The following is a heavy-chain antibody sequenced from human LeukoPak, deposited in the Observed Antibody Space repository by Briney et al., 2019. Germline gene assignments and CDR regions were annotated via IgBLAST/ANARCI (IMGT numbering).Heavy chain of an antibody. CDR2: ISSSSSYI. CDR1: GFTFSSYS. V-gene: IGHV3-21*01. D-gene: IGHD5-12*01. Sequence: GGSLRLSCAASGFTFSSYSMNWVRQAPGKGLEWVSSISSSSSYIYYADSVKGRFTISRDNAKNSLYLQMNSLRAEDTAVYYRARDNLKIGYDYVPYYYYGMDVWGQGTTVTVSS. J-gene: IGHJ6*02. CDR3: ARDNLKIGYDYVPYYYYGMDV.